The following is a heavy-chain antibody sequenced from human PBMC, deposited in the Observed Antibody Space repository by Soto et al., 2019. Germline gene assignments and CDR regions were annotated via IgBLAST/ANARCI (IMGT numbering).Heavy chain of an antibody. CDR2: INAGNGNT. J-gene: IGHJ4*02. Sequence: ASVKVSCKASGYTFSSYAMQWVRQAPGQRLEWMGWINAGNGNTKYSQKLQGRVTFTRDTSASTAYMELSSLRFEDTAVYYCARGGRYDSSGYSDYWGQGTLVTVSS. D-gene: IGHD3-22*01. V-gene: IGHV1-3*01. CDR3: ARGGRYDSSGYSDY. CDR1: GYTFSSYA.